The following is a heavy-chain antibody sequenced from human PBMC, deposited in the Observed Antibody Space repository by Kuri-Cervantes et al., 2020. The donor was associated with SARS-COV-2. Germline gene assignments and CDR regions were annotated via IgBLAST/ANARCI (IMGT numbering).Heavy chain of an antibody. CDR2: ISSSSSTI. CDR3: AREYSSSYYYYYMDV. Sequence: GESLKISCVVSAFTFSSYNMNWVRQAPGKGLAWVSYISSSSSTIYYADSVKGRFAICRDNARISLYLQMNSLRAEDTAVYYCAREYSSSYYYYYMDVWGKGTTVTVSS. V-gene: IGHV3-48*01. CDR1: AFTFSSYN. J-gene: IGHJ6*03. D-gene: IGHD6-6*01.